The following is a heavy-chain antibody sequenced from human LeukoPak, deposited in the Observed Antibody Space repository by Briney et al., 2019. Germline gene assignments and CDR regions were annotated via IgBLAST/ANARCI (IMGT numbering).Heavy chain of an antibody. CDR3: ARDLVLRYFDWSPNWFDP. V-gene: IGHV1-2*02. D-gene: IGHD3-9*01. CDR2: VNPNSGGT. Sequence: AASVKVSCKASGYTFTGYYMHWVRQAPGQGLEWMGWVNPNSGGTNYAQKFQGRVTMTRDTSISTAYMELSRLRSDDTAVYYCARDLVLRYFDWSPNWFDPWGQGTLVTVSS. CDR1: GYTFTGYY. J-gene: IGHJ5*02.